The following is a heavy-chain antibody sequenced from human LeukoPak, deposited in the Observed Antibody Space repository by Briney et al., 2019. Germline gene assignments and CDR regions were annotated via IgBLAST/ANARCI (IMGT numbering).Heavy chain of an antibody. D-gene: IGHD6-19*01. Sequence: SETLSLTCAVYGGSFSGYYWSWIRQPPGKGLEWIGEINHSGSTNYNPSLKSRVTISVDTSKNQFSLKLSSVTAADTAMYYCARVRSSGWGKGFDYWGQGTLVTVSS. CDR2: INHSGST. CDR1: GGSFSGYY. J-gene: IGHJ4*02. CDR3: ARVRSSGWGKGFDY. V-gene: IGHV4-34*01.